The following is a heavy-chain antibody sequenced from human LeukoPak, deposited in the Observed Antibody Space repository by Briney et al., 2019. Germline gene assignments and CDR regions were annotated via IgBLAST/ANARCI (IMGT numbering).Heavy chain of an antibody. J-gene: IGHJ3*02. V-gene: IGHV3-30-3*01. CDR2: ISSDGTVK. CDR1: GFTFNTYA. CDR3: ASDLPGYGVFHI. D-gene: IGHD4/OR15-4a*01. Sequence: GRSLRLSCAASGFTFNTYAMHWVRQAPGKGLEWVAIISSDGTVKYYADSVKGRLTISSDNSKTTLSLQMNSLRAEDTAMYYCASDLPGYGVFHIWGQGTMVTVSS.